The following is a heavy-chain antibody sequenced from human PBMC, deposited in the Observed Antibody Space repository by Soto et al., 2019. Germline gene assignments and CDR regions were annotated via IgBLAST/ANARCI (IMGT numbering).Heavy chain of an antibody. CDR3: AREGRGKKAGYNGLVSLGY. D-gene: IGHD2-2*02. J-gene: IGHJ4*02. CDR2: IIPIFNST. V-gene: IGHV1-69*06. CDR1: GSRFSNYV. Sequence: SVKVSCKVSGSRFSNYVISWVRQAPGHGLEWLGRIIPIFNSTKYAQSFQGRVTITADKSTSTASLELSSLRSDDTAVYYCAREGRGKKAGYNGLVSLGYWGQGTLVTVSS.